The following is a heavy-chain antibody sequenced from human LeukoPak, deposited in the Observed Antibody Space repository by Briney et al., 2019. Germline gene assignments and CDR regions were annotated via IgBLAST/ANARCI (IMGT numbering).Heavy chain of an antibody. J-gene: IGHJ4*02. CDR1: GFTFSSYA. D-gene: IGHD3-10*01. V-gene: IGHV3-30-3*01. CDR2: ISYDGSNK. Sequence: GGSLRLSCAASGFTFSSYAMHWVRQAPGKGLEWVAVISYDGSNKYYADSVKGRFTISRDNSKNTLYLQMNSLRAEDTAVYYCARDVRSLLLWFGELFIDYWGQGTLVTVSS. CDR3: ARDVRSLLLWFGELFIDY.